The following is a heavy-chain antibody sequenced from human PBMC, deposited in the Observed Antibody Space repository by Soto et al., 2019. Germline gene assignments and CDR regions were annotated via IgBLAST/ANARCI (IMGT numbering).Heavy chain of an antibody. Sequence: GGSLRLSCAASGFTFSSYSMNWVRQAPGKGLEWVSYISSSSSTIYYADSVKGRFTISRDNAKNSLYLQMNSLRAEDTAVYYCVPSARYCSGGSCYSGSYYYYYMDVWGKGTTVTVSS. D-gene: IGHD2-15*01. CDR2: ISSSSSTI. CDR3: VPSARYCSGGSCYSGSYYYYYMDV. CDR1: GFTFSSYS. V-gene: IGHV3-48*01. J-gene: IGHJ6*03.